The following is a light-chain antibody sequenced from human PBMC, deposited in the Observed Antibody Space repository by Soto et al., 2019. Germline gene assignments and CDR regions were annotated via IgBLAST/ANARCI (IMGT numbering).Light chain of an antibody. CDR3: ISYTSSSTWV. J-gene: IGLJ3*02. CDR2: EVS. Sequence: QPVLTQPASVSGSPGQSITISCTGTSSDVGGYNYVSWYQQDPGKAPKLMIYEVSNRPSGVSDRFSGSRSGNTASLTISGLQAEDESDYYCISYTSSSTWVFGGGTKLTVL. V-gene: IGLV2-14*01. CDR1: SSDVGGYNY.